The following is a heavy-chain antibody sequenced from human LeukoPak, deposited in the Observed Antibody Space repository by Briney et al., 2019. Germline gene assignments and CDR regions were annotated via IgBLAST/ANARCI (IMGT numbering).Heavy chain of an antibody. J-gene: IGHJ4*02. D-gene: IGHD6-19*01. CDR2: ISSSSSYI. Sequence: GGSLRLSCAASGFTFSSYSMNWVRQAPGKGLEWVSSISSSSSYIYYADSVKGRFTISRDNAKNSLYLQMNSLRAEDTAVYYCARDSAVAVAGNDQWGQGTLVTVSS. CDR3: ARDSAVAVAGNDQ. V-gene: IGHV3-21*01. CDR1: GFTFSSYS.